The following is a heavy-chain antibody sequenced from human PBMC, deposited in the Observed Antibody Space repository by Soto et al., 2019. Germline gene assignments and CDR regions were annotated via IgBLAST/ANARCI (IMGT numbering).Heavy chain of an antibody. J-gene: IGHJ4*02. Sequence: GASVKVSCKASGYTFTSYAMHWVRQAPGQRLEWMGWINAGNGNTKYSQKFQGRVTITRDTSASTAYMELSSLRSEDTAVYYCARFPIAAPALDYWGQGTLVTVSS. CDR3: ARFPIAAPALDY. V-gene: IGHV1-3*01. CDR1: GYTFTSYA. CDR2: INAGNGNT. D-gene: IGHD6-6*01.